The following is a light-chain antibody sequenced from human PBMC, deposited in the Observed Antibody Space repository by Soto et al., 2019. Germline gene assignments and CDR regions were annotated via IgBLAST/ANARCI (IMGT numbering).Light chain of an antibody. Sequence: DIQMTQSPSTLSVSVGDRATLTCRASQSVSSWLAWYQQKPGKAPKLLIYDASTLASGVPPRFSGSGSGTDFTLTISSLQPEDFAAYYCQQSNNWPWTFGQGTKVDIK. CDR1: QSVSSW. J-gene: IGKJ1*01. V-gene: IGKV1-5*01. CDR2: DAS. CDR3: QQSNNWPWT.